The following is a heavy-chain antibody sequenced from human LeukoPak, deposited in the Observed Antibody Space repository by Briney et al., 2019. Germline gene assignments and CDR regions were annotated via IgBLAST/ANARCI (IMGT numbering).Heavy chain of an antibody. CDR3: ARGRVNGYKIPDAFDI. CDR2: INHSGST. CDR1: GGSFSGYY. V-gene: IGHV4-34*01. J-gene: IGHJ3*02. Sequence: PSETLSLTCAVYGGSFSGYYWSWIRQPPGKGLEWIGEINHSGSTNYNPSLKSRVTISVDTSKNQFSLKLSSVTAADTAVYYCARGRVNGYKIPDAFDIWGQGTMVTVSS. D-gene: IGHD5-24*01.